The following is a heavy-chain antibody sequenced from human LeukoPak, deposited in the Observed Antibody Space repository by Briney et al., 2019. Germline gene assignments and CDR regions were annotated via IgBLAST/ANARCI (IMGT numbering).Heavy chain of an antibody. CDR1: GYTFTAYN. CDR2: IIPILGIA. Sequence: VKVSCKASGYTFTAYNIHWVRQAPGQGLEWMGRIIPILGIANYAQKFQGRVTITADKSTSTAYMELSSLTSEDMAVFYCVRGGPNSGGWTLDHWGQGTLVSVSS. J-gene: IGHJ4*02. D-gene: IGHD6-19*01. V-gene: IGHV1-69*02. CDR3: VRGGPNSGGWTLDH.